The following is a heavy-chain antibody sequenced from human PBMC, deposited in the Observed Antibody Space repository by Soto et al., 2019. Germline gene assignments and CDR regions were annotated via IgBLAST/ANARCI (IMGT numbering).Heavy chain of an antibody. D-gene: IGHD6-25*01. V-gene: IGHV4-39*01. CDR3: AGQTFTIAAASYGRSNWFEP. CDR2: IYFTGNT. Sequence: AETLSLTCTSSVGSITSSSHFCGWFRQPPWKGLEWIGTIYFTGNTYYTPSLKSRLNMSIDTSKNEFSLRLNSVTAADTAVYYCAGQTFTIAAASYGRSNWFEPWGPGTMVSVS. CDR1: VGSITSSSHF. J-gene: IGHJ5*02.